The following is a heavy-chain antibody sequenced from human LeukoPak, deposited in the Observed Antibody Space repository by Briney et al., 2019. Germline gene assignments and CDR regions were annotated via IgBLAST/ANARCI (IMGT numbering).Heavy chain of an antibody. CDR3: ARGLGSSGWYSYYYYYYGMDV. CDR2: MNPNSGNT. CDR1: GYTFTSYD. Sequence: ASVKVSCKASGYTFTSYDINWVRQATGQGLEWMGWMNPNSGNTGYAQKFQGRVTMTGNTSISTAYMELSSLRSEDTAVYYCARGLGSSGWYSYYYYYYGMDVWGQGTTVTVSS. V-gene: IGHV1-8*01. D-gene: IGHD6-19*01. J-gene: IGHJ6*02.